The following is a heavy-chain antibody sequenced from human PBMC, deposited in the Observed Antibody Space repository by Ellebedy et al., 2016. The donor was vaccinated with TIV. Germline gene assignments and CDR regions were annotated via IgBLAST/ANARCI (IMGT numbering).Heavy chain of an antibody. J-gene: IGHJ4*02. CDR3: ARELLLVY. V-gene: IGHV3-7*01. CDR1: GFTFSGYW. CDR2: IKEDGSEK. D-gene: IGHD3-22*01. Sequence: GESLKISXAASGFTFSGYWISWVRQAPGKGLEWVANIKEDGSEKYYVDSVKGRFTISRDNAKNSLYLQMNSLRDEDTALYYCARELLLVYWGQGTLVTVSS.